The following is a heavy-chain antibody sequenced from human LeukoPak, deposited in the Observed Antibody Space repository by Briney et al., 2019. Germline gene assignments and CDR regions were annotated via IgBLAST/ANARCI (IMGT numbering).Heavy chain of an antibody. CDR3: ARAPRWELLLDY. J-gene: IGHJ4*02. Sequence: GGSLRLSCAASGFTFSSYSMNWVRQAPGKGLEWVSSISSSSSYIYYADSVKGRFTISRDNAKNSLYLQMNSLRAEGTAVYYCARAPRWELLLDYWGQGTLVTVSS. CDR2: ISSSSSYI. CDR1: GFTFSSYS. D-gene: IGHD1-26*01. V-gene: IGHV3-21*01.